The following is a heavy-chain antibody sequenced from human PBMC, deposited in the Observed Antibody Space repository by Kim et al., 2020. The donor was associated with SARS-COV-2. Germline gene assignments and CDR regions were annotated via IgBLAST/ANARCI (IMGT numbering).Heavy chain of an antibody. D-gene: IGHD6-19*01. CDR3: ATGAGIAVAGTSDGNDAFDI. J-gene: IGHJ3*02. CDR2: IYHSGST. CDR1: GGSISSSNW. V-gene: IGHV4-4*02. Sequence: SETLSLTCAVSGGSISSSNWWSWVRQPPGRGLEWIGEIYHSGSTNYNPSLKSRVTISVDKSKNQFSLKLSSVTAADTAVYYCATGAGIAVAGTSDGNDAFDIWGQGTMVTVSS.